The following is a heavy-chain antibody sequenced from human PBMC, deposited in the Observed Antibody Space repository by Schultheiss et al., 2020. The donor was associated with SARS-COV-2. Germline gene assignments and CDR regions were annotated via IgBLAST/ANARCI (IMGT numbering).Heavy chain of an antibody. CDR1: GYTFTSYG. D-gene: IGHD6-19*01. V-gene: IGHV1-8*02. J-gene: IGHJ4*02. CDR3: ARDRQWLAPNDY. Sequence: ASVKVSCKASGYTFTSYGISWVRQAPGQGLEWMGWMNPNSGNTGYAQKFQGRVTMTRNTSISTAYMELSSLRSDDTAVYYCARDRQWLAPNDYWGQGTLVTVSS. CDR2: MNPNSGNT.